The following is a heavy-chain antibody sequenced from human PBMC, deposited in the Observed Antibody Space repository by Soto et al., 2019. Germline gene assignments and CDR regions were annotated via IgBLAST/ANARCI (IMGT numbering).Heavy chain of an antibody. D-gene: IGHD3-22*01. CDR1: GFTFSSYW. CDR3: ARKKIDWFDP. J-gene: IGHJ5*02. Sequence: EVQLVESGGGLVQPGGSLRLSCSASGFTFSSYWIHWVRQTPGKGLVWVSRISGDGSSTTYADSVKGRFTISRDNAKNTVYLQMNSLRAEDTAVYYCARKKIDWFDPWGQGTLVTVSS. V-gene: IGHV3-74*01. CDR2: ISGDGSST.